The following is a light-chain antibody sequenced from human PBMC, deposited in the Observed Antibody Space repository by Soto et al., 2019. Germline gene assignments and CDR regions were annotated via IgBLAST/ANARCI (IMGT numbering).Light chain of an antibody. CDR2: GDN. CDR3: QSYDHRLSGSWI. J-gene: IGLJ2*01. V-gene: IGLV1-40*01. Sequence: QSVLTQPTSISGAPGLRVTISCIGSSTNIGAGSDVHWYQQVPGAAPKLLMYGDNKRPSGVPDRFSTSKSGTSASLVIAGLQAEDEADYYCQSYDHRLSGSWIFGGGTKLTVL. CDR1: STNIGAGSD.